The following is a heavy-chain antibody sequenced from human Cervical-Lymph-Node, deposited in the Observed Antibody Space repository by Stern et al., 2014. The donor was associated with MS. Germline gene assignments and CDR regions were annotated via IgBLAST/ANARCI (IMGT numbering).Heavy chain of an antibody. CDR3: ASGYRIFDY. CDR1: GGSISSGSDY. CDR2: IHASGSA. Sequence: QVHLVESGPGLVKPSQTLSLTCTVSGGSISSGSDYWSWIRQPVGKGLEWIGRIHASGSAFYTPSLKSRVTISTDTSMNQFSLELNSATAADTAIYYCASGYRIFDYWGQGILVTVSS. J-gene: IGHJ4*02. D-gene: IGHD5-18*01. V-gene: IGHV4-61*02.